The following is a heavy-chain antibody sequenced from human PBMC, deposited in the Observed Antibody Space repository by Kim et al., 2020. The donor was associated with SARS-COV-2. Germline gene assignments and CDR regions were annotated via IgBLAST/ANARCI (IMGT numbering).Heavy chain of an antibody. J-gene: IGHJ5*02. Sequence: DAGKGRCTITRDNAKNTLYLQMNSMRAEDTAVDDCARGIAAAFNGFDPWGQGTLVTVSS. CDR3: ARGIAAAFNGFDP. D-gene: IGHD6-13*01. V-gene: IGHV3-30*04.